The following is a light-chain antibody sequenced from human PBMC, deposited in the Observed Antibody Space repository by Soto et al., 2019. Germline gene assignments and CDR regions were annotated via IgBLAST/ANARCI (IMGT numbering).Light chain of an antibody. Sequence: QSALTQPASVSGSPGQSITISCTGTSSDVGGYNYVSWYQQHPGKAPKFMIYDVSKRPSGVSSRFSGSKSGNTASLTISGLQAEDEAHYYCSSYTSSSTLDVVFGGGTKLTVL. J-gene: IGLJ2*01. CDR2: DVS. V-gene: IGLV2-14*01. CDR3: SSYTSSSTLDVV. CDR1: SSDVGGYNY.